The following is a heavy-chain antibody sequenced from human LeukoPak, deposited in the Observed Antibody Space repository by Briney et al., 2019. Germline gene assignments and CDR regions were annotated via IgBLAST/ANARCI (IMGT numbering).Heavy chain of an antibody. CDR2: IYYSGST. J-gene: IGHJ4*02. V-gene: IGHV4-59*01. CDR1: GGSIRSYY. D-gene: IGHD5-24*01. CDR3: ARSRWLQYHDSFDY. Sequence: PSETLSLTCTVSGGSIRSYYWSWIRQPPGKGLEWIGYIYYSGSTNYNPSLKSRVTISVDTSKNQFSLKLSSVTAADTAVYYCARSRWLQYHDSFDYWGQGTLVTVSS.